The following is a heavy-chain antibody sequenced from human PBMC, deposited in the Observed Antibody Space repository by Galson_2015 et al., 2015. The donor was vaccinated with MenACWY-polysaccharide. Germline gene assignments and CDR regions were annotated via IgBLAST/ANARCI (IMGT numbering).Heavy chain of an antibody. Sequence: SLRLSCAASGIRFSGSGMHWVRQAPGKGLEWVAVIQYDGSKIEYADSVKGRFTVSRDNSKNTLYLEMNSLRAEDTTVYYCAREGSRLVFHALDVWGQGTMVIVCS. D-gene: IGHD6-6*01. V-gene: IGHV3-33*05. J-gene: IGHJ3*01. CDR3: AREGSRLVFHALDV. CDR1: GIRFSGSG. CDR2: IQYDGSKI.